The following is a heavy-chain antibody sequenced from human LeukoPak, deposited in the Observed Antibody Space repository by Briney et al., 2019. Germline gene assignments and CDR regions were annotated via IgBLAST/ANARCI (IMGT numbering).Heavy chain of an antibody. Sequence: GGSLRLSCAAPGFTFSSYWMSWVRQAPGKGLEWVANIKQDGSNKYYADSVKGRFTISRDNSKNTLYLQMNSLRAEDTAVYYCAKDRRGPGAYYDYVWGDHTFDYWGQGTLVTVSS. CDR3: AKDRRGPGAYYDYVWGDHTFDY. D-gene: IGHD3-16*01. CDR1: GFTFSSYW. CDR2: IKQDGSNK. V-gene: IGHV3-7*01. J-gene: IGHJ4*02.